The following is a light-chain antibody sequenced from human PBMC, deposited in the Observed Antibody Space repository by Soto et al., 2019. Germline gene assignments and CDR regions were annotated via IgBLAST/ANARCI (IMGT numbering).Light chain of an antibody. J-gene: IGLJ2*01. V-gene: IGLV1-36*01. CDR2: YDD. CDR1: TSNIGTNA. Sequence: QSVLTQPRSVSAAPRQRVTISCSGRTSNIGTNAVNWYQQIPGKAPKLLIYYDDLLPSGISDRFSASKSGTSASLAISGLQSEDEADYYCATWDDGLNAVVFGGGTKLTV. CDR3: ATWDDGLNAVV.